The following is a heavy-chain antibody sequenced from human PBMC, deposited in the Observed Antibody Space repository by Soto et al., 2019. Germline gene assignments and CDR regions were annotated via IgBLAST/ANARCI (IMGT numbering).Heavy chain of an antibody. CDR1: GDSISNLDYF. J-gene: IGHJ5*01. Sequence: TSETLSLTCSVSGDSISNLDYFWAWIRQPPGQALEYIGYIYKSATTYYNPSFESRVAISVDTSKSQFSLNVTSVTAADTAVYFCARGRYCLTGRCLANWFDSWGQGALVTGSS. V-gene: IGHV4-30-4*01. CDR2: IYKSATT. CDR3: ARGRYCLTGRCLANWFDS. D-gene: IGHD7-27*01.